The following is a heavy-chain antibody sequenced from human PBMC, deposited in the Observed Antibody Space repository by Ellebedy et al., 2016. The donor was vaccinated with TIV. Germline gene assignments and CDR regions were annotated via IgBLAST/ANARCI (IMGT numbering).Heavy chain of an antibody. CDR2: ISTSGSQL. V-gene: IGHV3-21*01. CDR3: ARASYNTAWGDV. J-gene: IGHJ6*02. CDR1: GFTFSSFA. D-gene: IGHD6-19*01. Sequence: GESLKISXAGSGFTFSSFAINWVRQTPGRGLEWVSSISTSGSQLNYPDALKGRFTISRDSAKNSVYLQMDSLTVEDTGIYYCARASYNTAWGDVWGQGTTVTVSS.